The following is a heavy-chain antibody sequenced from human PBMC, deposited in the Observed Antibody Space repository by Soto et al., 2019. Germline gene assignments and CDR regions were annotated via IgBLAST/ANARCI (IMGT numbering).Heavy chain of an antibody. CDR1: GFTFSNAW. V-gene: IGHV3-15*01. Sequence: GGSLRLSCAASGFTFSNAWMSWVRQATGKGLEWVGRIKSKTDGGTTDYAAPVKGRFTISRDDSKNTLYLQMNSLRAEDTAVYYCARVFVVAGTVYYYYYYGMDVWGQGTTVTVSS. D-gene: IGHD2-15*01. CDR2: IKSKTDGGTT. J-gene: IGHJ6*02. CDR3: ARVFVVAGTVYYYYYYGMDV.